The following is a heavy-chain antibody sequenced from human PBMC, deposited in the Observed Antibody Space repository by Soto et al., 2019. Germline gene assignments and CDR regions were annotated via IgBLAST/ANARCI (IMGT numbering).Heavy chain of an antibody. D-gene: IGHD3-22*01. Sequence: GGSLILSCAASGFTFSSYWMSWVRQAPGKGLEWVANIKQDGSEKYYVDSVKGRFTISRDNAKNSLYLQMNSLRAEDTAVYYCARDFIYYDSSGFDYWGQGTLVTVSS. J-gene: IGHJ4*02. CDR2: IKQDGSEK. V-gene: IGHV3-7*01. CDR1: GFTFSSYW. CDR3: ARDFIYYDSSGFDY.